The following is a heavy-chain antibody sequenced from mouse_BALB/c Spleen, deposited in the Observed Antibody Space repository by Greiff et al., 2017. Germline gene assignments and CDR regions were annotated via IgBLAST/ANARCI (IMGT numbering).Heavy chain of an antibody. CDR3: ARRSYHKGFAY. CDR2: ISYSGST. J-gene: IGHJ3*01. CDR1: GYSITSDYA. D-gene: IGHD2-12*01. V-gene: IGHV3-2*02. Sequence: EVKLQESGPGLVKPSQSLSLTCTVTGYSITSDYAWNWIRQFPGNKLEWMGYISYSGSTSYNPSLKSRISITRDTSKNQFFLQLNSVTTEDTATYYCARRSYHKGFAYWGQGTLVTVSA.